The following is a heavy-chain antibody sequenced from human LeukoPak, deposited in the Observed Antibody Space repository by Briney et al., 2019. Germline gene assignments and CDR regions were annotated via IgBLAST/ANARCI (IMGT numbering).Heavy chain of an antibody. D-gene: IGHD6-19*01. CDR3: AKDATHSSGWYSDY. CDR2: IRYDGSNK. J-gene: IGHJ4*02. Sequence: GGSLRLSCAASGFIFKTYTMNWVRQAPGKGLEWVAFIRYDGSNKYYADSVKGRFTISRDNSKNTLYLQMNSLRAEDTAVYYCAKDATHSSGWYSDYWGQGTLVTVSS. V-gene: IGHV3-30*02. CDR1: GFIFKTYT.